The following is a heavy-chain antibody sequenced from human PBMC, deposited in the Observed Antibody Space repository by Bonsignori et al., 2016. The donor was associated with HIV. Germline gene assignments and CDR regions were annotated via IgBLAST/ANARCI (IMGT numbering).Heavy chain of an antibody. V-gene: IGHV1-2*02. Sequence: ASVKVSCKASGYTFTDYYMHWVRQAPGQGLELMGWINPNSGGASYAQKFQGRVTMTRDTSISTAYMELSRLRSDDTAVYYCATDQGLGYCSSTSCSPSDYWGQGTLVTVSS. CDR3: ATDQGLGYCSSTSCSPSDY. CDR2: INPNSGGA. CDR1: GYTFTDYY. D-gene: IGHD2-2*01. J-gene: IGHJ4*02.